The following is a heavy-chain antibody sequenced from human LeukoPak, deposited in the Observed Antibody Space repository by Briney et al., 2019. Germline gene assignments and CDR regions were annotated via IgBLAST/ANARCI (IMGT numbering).Heavy chain of an antibody. D-gene: IGHD2-2*01. J-gene: IGHJ5*02. CDR3: ARGREVPAGNWFDP. CDR2: MNPNSGNT. CDR1: GYTFTSYD. V-gene: IGHV1-8*03. Sequence: ASVKASSKASGYTFTSYDINWVRQATGQGLEWMGWMNPNSGNTGYAQKFQGRVTITRNTSISTAYMELSSLRSEDTAVYYCARGREVPAGNWFDPWGQGTLVTVSS.